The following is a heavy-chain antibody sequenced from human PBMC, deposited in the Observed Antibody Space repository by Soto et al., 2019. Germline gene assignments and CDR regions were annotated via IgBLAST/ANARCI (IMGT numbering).Heavy chain of an antibody. CDR2: TYYRSKWYN. CDR3: ARDRAGGMPLTYYYYYYLAV. D-gene: IGHD2-2*01. CDR1: GDSVSSNSAA. Sequence: SQTLSLTCAISGDSVSSNSAAWNWIRQSPSRGLEWLGRTYYRSKWYNDYAVSVKSRITINPDTSKNQFSLQLNSVTPEDTAVYYCARDRAGGMPLTYYYYYYLAVWGKGTTVTVSS. J-gene: IGHJ6*03. V-gene: IGHV6-1*01.